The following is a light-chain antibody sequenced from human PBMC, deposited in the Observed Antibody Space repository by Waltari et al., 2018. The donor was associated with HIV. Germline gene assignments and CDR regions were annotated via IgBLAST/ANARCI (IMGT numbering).Light chain of an antibody. V-gene: IGLV1-40*01. J-gene: IGLJ3*02. CDR3: QSYDSSLSGWV. CDR1: SSTIGAGYH. Sequence: QSVLTQPPSVSGAPGQRVTISCTGTSSTIGAGYHVHWYQQLPGTAPKLLIYGNSNRPSGVPDRFSGSKYGTSASLAITGLQAEDEADYYCQSYDSSLSGWVFGGGTKLTVL. CDR2: GNS.